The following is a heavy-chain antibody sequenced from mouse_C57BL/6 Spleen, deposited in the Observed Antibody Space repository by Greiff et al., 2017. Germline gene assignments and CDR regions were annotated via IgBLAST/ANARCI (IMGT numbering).Heavy chain of an antibody. CDR1: GYSFTDYN. V-gene: IGHV1-39*01. D-gene: IGHD2-5*01. CDR3: ARLGYSNYKPASFAY. CDR2: INPNYGTT. Sequence: EVQLQQSGPELVKPGASVKISCKASGYSFTDYNMNWVKQSNGKSLEWIGVINPNYGTTSYNQKFKGKATLTVAQSSSTAYMQLKSLTSEDSAVYYCARLGYSNYKPASFAYWGQGTLVTVSA. J-gene: IGHJ3*01.